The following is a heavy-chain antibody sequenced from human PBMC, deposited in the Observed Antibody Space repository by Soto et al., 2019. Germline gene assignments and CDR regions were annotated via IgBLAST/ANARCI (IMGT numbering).Heavy chain of an antibody. D-gene: IGHD6-19*01. J-gene: IGHJ3*02. Sequence: SRTLSLTCAISGDSVSSNSAALNLISELEPAVLEWLGRTYYRSKWYNDYAVSVKSRITINPDTSKNQFSLQLNSVTPEDTAVYYCARVRLVGGWFLDAFDIWGQGTMVTVSS. CDR3: ARVRLVGGWFLDAFDI. V-gene: IGHV6-1*01. CDR2: TYYRSKWYN. CDR1: GDSVSSNSAA.